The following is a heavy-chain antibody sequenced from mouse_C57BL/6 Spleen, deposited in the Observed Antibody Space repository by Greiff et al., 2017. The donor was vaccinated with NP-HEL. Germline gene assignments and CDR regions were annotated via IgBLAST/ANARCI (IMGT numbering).Heavy chain of an antibody. V-gene: IGHV1-7*01. CDR1: GYTFTSYW. CDR2: INPSRGYT. J-gene: IGHJ2*01. D-gene: IGHD3-2*02. Sequence: QVQLQQSGAELAKPGASVKLSCKASGYTFTSYWMHWVKQRPGQGLEWIGYINPSRGYTKSNQKFKDKATVTADKSSSTAYMQLSSLTYEDAAVYYCASELRLSYWGQGTTLTVSS. CDR3: ASELRLSY.